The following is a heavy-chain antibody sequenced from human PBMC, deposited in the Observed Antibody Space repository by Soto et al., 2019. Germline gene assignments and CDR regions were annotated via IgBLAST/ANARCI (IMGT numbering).Heavy chain of an antibody. J-gene: IGHJ4*02. CDR1: GGSFSGYY. CDR3: ARLWSSSWFDY. D-gene: IGHD6-13*01. CDR2: INHSGST. Sequence: QVQLQQWGAGLLKPSETLSLTCAVYGGSFSGYYWSWIRQPPGKGLEWIGEINHSGSTNYNPSLKSRVTISVDTSKNQFSLKLSSVTAPDTAVYYCARLWSSSWFDYWGQGTLVTVSS. V-gene: IGHV4-34*01.